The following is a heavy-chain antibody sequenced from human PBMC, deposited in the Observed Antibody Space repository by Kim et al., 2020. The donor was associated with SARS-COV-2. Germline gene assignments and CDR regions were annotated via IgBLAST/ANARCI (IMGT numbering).Heavy chain of an antibody. D-gene: IGHD3-10*01. Sequence: SETLSLTCAVYGGSFSGYYWSWIRQPPGKGLEWIGEINHSGSTNYNPSLKSRVTISVDTSKNQFSLKLSSVTAADTAVYYCASGTMVRRTKIYYYYGMDVWGQGTTVTVSS. CDR2: INHSGST. V-gene: IGHV4-34*01. CDR3: ASGTMVRRTKIYYYYGMDV. J-gene: IGHJ6*02. CDR1: GGSFSGYY.